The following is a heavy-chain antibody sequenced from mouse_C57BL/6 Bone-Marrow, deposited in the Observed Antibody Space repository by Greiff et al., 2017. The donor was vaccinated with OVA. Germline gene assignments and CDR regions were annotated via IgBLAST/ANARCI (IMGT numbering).Heavy chain of an antibody. CDR2: IWSGGST. CDR3: ARAGYYRFWYFDV. D-gene: IGHD2-3*01. Sequence: QVQLKQSGPGLVQPSQSLSITCTVSGFSLTSYGVHWVRQSPGKGLEWLGVIWSGGSTDYNAAFISRLSISKDNSKSQVFFKMNSLQADDTAIYYCARAGYYRFWYFDVWGTGTTVTVSS. CDR1: GFSLTSYG. J-gene: IGHJ1*03. V-gene: IGHV2-2*01.